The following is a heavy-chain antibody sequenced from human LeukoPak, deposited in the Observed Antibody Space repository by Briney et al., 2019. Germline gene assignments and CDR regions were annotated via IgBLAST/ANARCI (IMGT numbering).Heavy chain of an antibody. V-gene: IGHV3-7*01. CDR2: IKHNGGEK. D-gene: IGHD3-22*01. Sequence: LSGGSLRLSCVASGFTFTDYFMSWVRQAPGKGLEWVASIKHNGGEKYYVDSVKGRFTISRDNAKNSLYLEMSSLRVEDTAVYYCARDRGWRTSGYYLYRFDYWGQGTLVTFAS. J-gene: IGHJ4*02. CDR1: GFTFTDYF. CDR3: ARDRGWRTSGYYLYRFDY.